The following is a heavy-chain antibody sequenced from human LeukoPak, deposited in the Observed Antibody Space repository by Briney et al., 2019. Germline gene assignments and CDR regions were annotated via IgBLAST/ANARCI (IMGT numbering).Heavy chain of an antibody. CDR3: AYDFWSGPISAEYFQH. CDR2: ISGSGGST. V-gene: IGHV3-23*01. J-gene: IGHJ1*01. D-gene: IGHD3-3*01. CDR1: GFTFSSYA. Sequence: PGGSLRLSCAASGFTFSSYAMSWVRQAPGKGLEWVSAISGSGGSTYYADSVKGRFTISRDNSKNTLYLQMNSLRAEDTAVYYCAYDFWSGPISAEYFQHWGQGTLVTVSS.